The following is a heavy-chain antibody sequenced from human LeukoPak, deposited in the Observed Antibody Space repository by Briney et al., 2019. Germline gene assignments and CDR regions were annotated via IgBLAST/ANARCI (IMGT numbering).Heavy chain of an antibody. CDR3: ASRDFRCGGDCYDY. Sequence: PGGSLRLSCAASGFTFSSYAMSWVRQAPGKGLEWVSVIYSGGSTYYADSVKGRFTISRDNSRNTLYLQMNSLRAEDTAVYYCASRDFRCGGDCYDYWGQGTLVTVSS. CDR1: GFTFSSYA. CDR2: IYSGGST. V-gene: IGHV3-53*01. J-gene: IGHJ4*02. D-gene: IGHD2-21*02.